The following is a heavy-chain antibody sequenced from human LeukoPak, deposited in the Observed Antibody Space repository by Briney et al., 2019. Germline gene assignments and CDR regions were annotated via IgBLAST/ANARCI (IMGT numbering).Heavy chain of an antibody. J-gene: IGHJ3*02. D-gene: IGHD5-24*01. CDR1: GFTFSSYG. V-gene: IGHV3-30*18. CDR2: ISYDGSNK. Sequence: GGSLRLSCAASGFTFSSYGMHWVRQAPGKGLEWVAVISYDGSNKYYADSVKGRFTISRDNSKNTLYLQMNSLRAEDTASYYCAKAGWLQLNDAFDIWGQGTMVTVSS. CDR3: AKAGWLQLNDAFDI.